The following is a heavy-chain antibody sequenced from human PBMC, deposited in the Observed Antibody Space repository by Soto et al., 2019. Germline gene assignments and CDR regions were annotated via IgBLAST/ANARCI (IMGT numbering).Heavy chain of an antibody. Sequence: QVQLVQSGAEVKKPGSSVKVSCKASVGMSRSNAISWVRQAPGQGLEWLGGIIPISETTNYAQTFQCRVTIRAYEPKKTPYMELSSLRTAETVVYYCALSQGSSTSLERYYYYSDGMDVWGQGSTYTVTS. CDR1: VGMSRSNA. J-gene: IGHJ6*02. D-gene: IGHD2-2*01. V-gene: IGHV1-69*19. CDR3: ALSQGSSTSLERYYYYSDGMDV. CDR2: IIPISETT.